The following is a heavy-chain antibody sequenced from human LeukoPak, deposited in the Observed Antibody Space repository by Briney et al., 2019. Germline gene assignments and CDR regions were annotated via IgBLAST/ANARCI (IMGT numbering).Heavy chain of an antibody. Sequence: GGSLRLSCAASGFTFIAYSVNWVRQAPERGLEWVSYIGSSSSPIYYADSVKGRFTISRDNAKNSLYLQMDSLRAEDTAVYYCARDQAYSFDYWGQGTLVTVSS. CDR2: IGSSSSPI. J-gene: IGHJ4*02. CDR3: ARDQAYSFDY. V-gene: IGHV3-48*01. CDR1: GFTFIAYS. D-gene: IGHD4-11*01.